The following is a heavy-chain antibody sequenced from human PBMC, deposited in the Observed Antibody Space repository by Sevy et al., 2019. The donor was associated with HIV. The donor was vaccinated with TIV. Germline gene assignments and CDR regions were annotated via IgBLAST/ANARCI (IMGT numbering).Heavy chain of an antibody. CDR1: GYTFTSYG. J-gene: IGHJ3*02. Sequence: VSVKVSCKASGYTFTSYGISWVQQAPGQGLEWMGWISAYNGNTNYAQKLQGRVTMTTDTSTSTAYMELRSLRSDDTAVYYCARDYGRYYYDSSGYRNDAFDIWGQGTMVTVSS. CDR3: ARDYGRYYYDSSGYRNDAFDI. V-gene: IGHV1-18*01. CDR2: ISAYNGNT. D-gene: IGHD3-22*01.